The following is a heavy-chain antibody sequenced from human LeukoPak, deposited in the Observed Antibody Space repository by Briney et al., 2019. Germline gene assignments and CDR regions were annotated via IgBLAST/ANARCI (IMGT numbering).Heavy chain of an antibody. J-gene: IGHJ4*02. CDR3: ARDPVGVTPFDY. Sequence: GGPVRLSCAASGFTFSAYTMNWVRQAPGKGLEWVSSISSSSSYIYYADSVQGRFTISRDNAKNSLYLQMNSLRAEDTAVYYCARDPVGVTPFDYWGQGTLVTLSS. CDR2: ISSSSSYI. D-gene: IGHD1-26*01. V-gene: IGHV3-21*01. CDR1: GFTFSAYT.